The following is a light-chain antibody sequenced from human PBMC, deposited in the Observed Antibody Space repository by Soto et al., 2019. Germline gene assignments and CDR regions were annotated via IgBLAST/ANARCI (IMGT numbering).Light chain of an antibody. J-gene: IGLJ2*01. Sequence: QAVVTQSPSASASLGASVKLTCTLSSGHSNYAIAWHQQQPEKGPRYLMKLNSDGSHSKGDGIPDRFSGSSSGAERYLTISSLQSEDEADYCCQTWGTGLYVVFGGGTKLTVL. CDR1: SGHSNYA. V-gene: IGLV4-69*01. CDR3: QTWGTGLYVV. CDR2: LNSDGSH.